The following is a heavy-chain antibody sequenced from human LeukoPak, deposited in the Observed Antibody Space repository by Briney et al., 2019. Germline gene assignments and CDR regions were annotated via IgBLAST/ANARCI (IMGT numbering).Heavy chain of an antibody. CDR2: INHSGST. Sequence: SETLSLTCAVYGGSFSGYSWSWIRQPPGKGLEWIGEINHSGSTNYNPSLESRVTISVDTSKNQFSLKLSSVTAADTAVYYCARAPYDFWSGKPYYMDVWGKGTTVTVSS. J-gene: IGHJ6*03. CDR3: ARAPYDFWSGKPYYMDV. CDR1: GGSFSGYS. V-gene: IGHV4-34*01. D-gene: IGHD3-3*01.